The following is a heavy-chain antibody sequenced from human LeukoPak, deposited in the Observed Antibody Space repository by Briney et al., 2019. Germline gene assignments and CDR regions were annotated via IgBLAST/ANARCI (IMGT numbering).Heavy chain of an antibody. V-gene: IGHV3-7*01. CDR3: GRRGSLSDY. CDR1: GFSFSEYW. D-gene: IGHD3-10*01. Sequence: GGSLRLSCAASGFSFSEYWMSGVRQAPGKGREGGANINHEGSEKHYVDAVKGGVTISRDNAKNSLSLQMTSLRDVDTALYYCGRRGSLSDYWGQGSLVSVSS. J-gene: IGHJ4*02. CDR2: INHEGSEK.